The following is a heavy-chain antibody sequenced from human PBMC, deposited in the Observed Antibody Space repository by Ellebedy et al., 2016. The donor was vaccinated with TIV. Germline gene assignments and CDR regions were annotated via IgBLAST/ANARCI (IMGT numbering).Heavy chain of an antibody. J-gene: IGHJ4*02. CDR1: GFTFSNAW. D-gene: IGHD1-26*01. CDR2: IKSKTDGGTT. Sequence: GESLKISCAASGFTFSNAWMSWVRQAPGKGLERVGRIKSKTDGGTTDYAAPVKGRFTISRDDSKNTLYLQMNSLKTEDTAVYYCTVQSGSYFYWGQGTLVTVSS. V-gene: IGHV3-15*01. CDR3: TVQSGSYFY.